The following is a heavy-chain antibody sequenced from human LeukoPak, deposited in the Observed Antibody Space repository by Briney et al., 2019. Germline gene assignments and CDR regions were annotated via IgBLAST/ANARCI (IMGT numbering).Heavy chain of an antibody. V-gene: IGHV3-23*01. J-gene: IGHJ1*01. D-gene: IGHD3-10*01. CDR3: SRPLSSGSGSYPMH. Sequence: GGSLRLSCAASGFTFSTYAMSWVRQAPGKGLEWVSTISDSGGSTYYADSVKGRLTISRDNSKNTLYLQMNSLRAEDTAVYYCSRPLSSGSGSYPMHWGQGTLVTAPS. CDR1: GFTFSTYA. CDR2: ISDSGGST.